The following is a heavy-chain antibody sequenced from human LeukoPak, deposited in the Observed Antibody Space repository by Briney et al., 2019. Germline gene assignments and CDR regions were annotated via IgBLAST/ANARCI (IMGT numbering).Heavy chain of an antibody. CDR2: INHSGST. CDR1: GGSFSGYY. Sequence: PSETLSLTCAVYGGSFSGYYWSWIRQPPGKGLEWIGEINHSGSTKYNPSLKSRVTISVDTSKNQFSLKLSSVTAADTAVYYCARGVYDFWSGLIDYWGQGTLVTVSS. D-gene: IGHD3-3*01. J-gene: IGHJ4*02. V-gene: IGHV4-34*01. CDR3: ARGVYDFWSGLIDY.